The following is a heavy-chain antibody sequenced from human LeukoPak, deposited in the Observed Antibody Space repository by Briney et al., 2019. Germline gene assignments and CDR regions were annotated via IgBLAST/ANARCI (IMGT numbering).Heavy chain of an antibody. CDR1: GGSISSYY. V-gene: IGHV4-59*08. Sequence: KSSETLSLTCTVSGGSISSYYWSWIRQPPGKGLEWIGFIYYSGGTNYNPSLKSRVTISVDTSKNQFPLKLSSVTAADTAVYYCARHGRDVLRFLEWFHMDVWGKGTTVTVSS. CDR2: IYYSGGT. J-gene: IGHJ6*03. CDR3: ARHGRDVLRFLEWFHMDV. D-gene: IGHD3-3*01.